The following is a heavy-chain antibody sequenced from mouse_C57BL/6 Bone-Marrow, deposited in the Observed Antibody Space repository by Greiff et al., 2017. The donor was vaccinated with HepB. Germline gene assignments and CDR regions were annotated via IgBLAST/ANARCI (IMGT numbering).Heavy chain of an antibody. Sequence: QVQLQQPGAELVKPGASVKMSCKASGYTFTSYWITWVKQRPGQGLEWIGDIYPGSGSTNYNEKFKSKATLTVDTSSSTAYMQLSSLTSEDSAVYYCARWLRRRDYFDYWGQGTTLTVSS. CDR3: ARWLRRRDYFDY. J-gene: IGHJ2*01. D-gene: IGHD2-2*01. CDR2: IYPGSGST. V-gene: IGHV1-55*01. CDR1: GYTFTSYW.